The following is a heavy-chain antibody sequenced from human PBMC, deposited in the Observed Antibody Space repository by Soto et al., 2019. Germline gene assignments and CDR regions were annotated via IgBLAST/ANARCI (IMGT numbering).Heavy chain of an antibody. CDR2: IYTSGST. CDR3: ARGGYSGYDGYYYYGMDV. CDR1: GGSISSYY. Sequence: QVQLQESGPGLVKPSETLSLTCTVSGGSISSYYWIWIRQPAGKGLEWIGRIYTSGSTNYNPALKSRVTMSVDTSKNQFSLKLSSVTAADTAVYYCARGGYSGYDGYYYYGMDVWGQGTTVTVSS. J-gene: IGHJ6*02. V-gene: IGHV4-4*07. D-gene: IGHD5-12*01.